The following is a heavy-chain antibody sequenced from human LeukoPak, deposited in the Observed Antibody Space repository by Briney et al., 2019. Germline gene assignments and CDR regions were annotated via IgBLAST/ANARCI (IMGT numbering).Heavy chain of an antibody. Sequence: PGGSLRLSCAASEFSVGSNYMTWVRQAPGKGLEWVSLIYSGGSTYYADSVKGRFTISRDNSKNTLYLQMNSLRAEDMAVYYCARDLEGYSSSWYPDAFDIWGQGTMVTVSS. CDR1: EFSVGSNY. CDR3: ARDLEGYSSSWYPDAFDI. J-gene: IGHJ3*02. V-gene: IGHV3-66*01. D-gene: IGHD6-13*01. CDR2: IYSGGST.